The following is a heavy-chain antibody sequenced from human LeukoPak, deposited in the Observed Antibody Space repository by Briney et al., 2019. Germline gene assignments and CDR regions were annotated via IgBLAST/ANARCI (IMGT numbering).Heavy chain of an antibody. J-gene: IGHJ6*03. D-gene: IGHD3-3*01. CDR1: GVSISSGSYY. CDR3: ARVWSGYYSLYYYYYMDV. CDR2: IHTSGNT. Sequence: PSETLSLICTVSGVSISSGSYYWSWLRQPAGKGLEWIGRIHTSGNTNYIPSLKSRVTISVDTSKNQFSLKLSSVTAADTAVYYCARVWSGYYSLYYYYYMDVWGKGTTVTVSS. V-gene: IGHV4-61*02.